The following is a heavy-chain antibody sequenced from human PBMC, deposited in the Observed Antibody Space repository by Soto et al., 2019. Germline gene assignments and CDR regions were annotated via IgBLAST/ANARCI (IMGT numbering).Heavy chain of an antibody. J-gene: IGHJ3*02. CDR3: GKGTLRAFDI. Sequence: EVQLLESGGGLVQPGGSLRLSCVASGFTFSSNAMSWLRQAPGKGLEWVSHITSGSGGGTYYADSVKGRFTISRDNAKMSLYMRRNCLRVEDTAVYYCGKGTLRAFDIWGHGTVVTVSS. D-gene: IGHD2-2*01. CDR2: ITSGSGGGT. V-gene: IGHV3-23*01. CDR1: GFTFSSNA.